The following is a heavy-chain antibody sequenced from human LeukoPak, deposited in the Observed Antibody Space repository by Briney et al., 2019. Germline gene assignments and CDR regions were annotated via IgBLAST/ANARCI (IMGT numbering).Heavy chain of an antibody. CDR2: MNPNSGNT. D-gene: IGHD3-22*01. CDR3: ARGYYYDSRGYSPFDY. V-gene: IGHV1-8*01. CDR1: GYTFTSYD. J-gene: IGHJ4*02. Sequence: GASVKVSCKASGYTFTSYDINWVGQATGQGLEWMGWMNPNSGNTGYAQKFQGRVTMTRNTSISTAYMELSSLRSEDTAVYYCARGYYYDSRGYSPFDYWGQGTLVTVSS.